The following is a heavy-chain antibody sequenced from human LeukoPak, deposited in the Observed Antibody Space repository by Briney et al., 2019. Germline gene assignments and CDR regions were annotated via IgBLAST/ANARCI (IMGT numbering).Heavy chain of an antibody. V-gene: IGHV3-53*01. CDR3: ARGISAYGRALES. Sequence: GGSLRLSCAASGFNVTSNYMNWVRQAPGEGLAWVSAFYTDGRTVYADSVKGRFTISRDNSKNTPYLQMNSLGGDDTAVYYCARGISAYGRALESWGQGALVTVSS. D-gene: IGHD2-21*01. J-gene: IGHJ4*02. CDR1: GFNVTSNY. CDR2: FYTDGRT.